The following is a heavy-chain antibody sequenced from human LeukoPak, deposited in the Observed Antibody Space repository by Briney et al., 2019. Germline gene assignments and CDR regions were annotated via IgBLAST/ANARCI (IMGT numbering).Heavy chain of an antibody. J-gene: IGHJ4*02. V-gene: IGHV3-23*01. CDR3: AKGSNWNYLYYFDY. CDR1: GFTFSNYA. Sequence: GGSLRLSCAASGFTFSNYAMSWVRQAPGKGLEWVSSVSSTGGTTYYADSVKGRFTISRDNSKNMLYLQMNSLRAEDTAVYYCAKGSNWNYLYYFDYWGQGTLVTVSS. CDR2: VSSTGGTT. D-gene: IGHD1-7*01.